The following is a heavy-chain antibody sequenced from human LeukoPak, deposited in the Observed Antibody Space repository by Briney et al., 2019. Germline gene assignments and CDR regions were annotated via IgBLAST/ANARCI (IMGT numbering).Heavy chain of an antibody. V-gene: IGHV3-23*01. D-gene: IGHD6-19*01. CDR2: ISGSGGST. CDR1: GFTFSSYA. Sequence: PGGSLRLSCAASGFTFSSYAMSWVRQAPGKGLEWVSGISGSGGSTHYADSVKGRFTISRDNSKNTLYLQMNSLRAEDTAVYYCAKGLSIAVAGTLSFDYWGQGTLVTVSS. J-gene: IGHJ4*02. CDR3: AKGLSIAVAGTLSFDY.